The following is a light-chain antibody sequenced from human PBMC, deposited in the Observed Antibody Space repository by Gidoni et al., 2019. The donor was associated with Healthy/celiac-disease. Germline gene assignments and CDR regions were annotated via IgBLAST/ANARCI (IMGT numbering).Light chain of an antibody. CDR1: QGISSA. V-gene: IGKV1-13*02. CDR2: DAS. Sequence: AIQLTQSPSSLSASVGDRVTITCRASQGISSALAWYQQKPGKAPKLLIYDASSLESGVPSRCSGSGSGTDFTLTISSLQPEDFATYYCQQFNSYPLITFGQGTRLEIK. J-gene: IGKJ5*01. CDR3: QQFNSYPLIT.